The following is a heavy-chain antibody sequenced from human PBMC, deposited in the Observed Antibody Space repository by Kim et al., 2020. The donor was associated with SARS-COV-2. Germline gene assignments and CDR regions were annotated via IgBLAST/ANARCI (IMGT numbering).Heavy chain of an antibody. CDR1: GFTFSSYG. Sequence: GGSLRLSCAASGFTFSSYGMHWVRQAPGKGLEWVAVIWYDGSNKYYADSVKGRFTISRDNSKNTLYLQMNSLRAEDTAVYYCAKSSWGGDYVSFWGQGTLVTVSS. J-gene: IGHJ4*02. D-gene: IGHD4-17*01. CDR2: IWYDGSNK. CDR3: AKSSWGGDYVSF. V-gene: IGHV3-33*06.